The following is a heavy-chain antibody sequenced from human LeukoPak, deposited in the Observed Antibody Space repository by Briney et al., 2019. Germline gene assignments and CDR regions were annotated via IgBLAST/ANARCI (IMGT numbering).Heavy chain of an antibody. CDR2: INHSGST. Sequence: PSETLSLTCTVSGGSISSYYWSWIRQPPGKGLEWIGEINHSGSTNYNPSLKSRVTISVDTSKNQFSLKLSSVTAADTAVYYCASVHYYDSSGYYWGQGTLVTVSS. CDR3: ASVHYYDSSGYY. D-gene: IGHD3-22*01. V-gene: IGHV4-34*01. CDR1: GGSISSYY. J-gene: IGHJ4*02.